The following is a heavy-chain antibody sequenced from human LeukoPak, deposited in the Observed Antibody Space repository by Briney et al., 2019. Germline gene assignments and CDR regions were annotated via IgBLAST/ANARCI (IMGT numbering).Heavy chain of an antibody. CDR3: AKGTQLEIYYLYHYMDV. D-gene: IGHD1-1*01. CDR1: GFTFSTYW. V-gene: IGHV3-74*01. Sequence: GGSLRLSCGASGFTFSTYWMNWVRQAPGKGLVWVSQINGDGSNTNYADSVKGRFTISRDNAKNTLYLQMNSLRAEDTAVYYCAKGTQLEIYYLYHYMDVWGKGTTVTVSS. J-gene: IGHJ6*03. CDR2: INGDGSNT.